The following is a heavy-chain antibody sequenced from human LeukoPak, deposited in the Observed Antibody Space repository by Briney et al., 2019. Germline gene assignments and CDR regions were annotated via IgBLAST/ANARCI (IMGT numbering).Heavy chain of an antibody. J-gene: IGHJ1*01. Sequence: PSETLSLTCTVSGGSISSYYWSWIRQPAGKGLEWIGRIYTSGSTNYNPSLKSRVTMSVDTSKNQFSLKLSSVTAADTAVYYCARGSYDSSGYLAEYFQHWGQGTLVTVSS. CDR1: GGSISSYY. V-gene: IGHV4-4*07. D-gene: IGHD3-22*01. CDR2: IYTSGST. CDR3: ARGSYDSSGYLAEYFQH.